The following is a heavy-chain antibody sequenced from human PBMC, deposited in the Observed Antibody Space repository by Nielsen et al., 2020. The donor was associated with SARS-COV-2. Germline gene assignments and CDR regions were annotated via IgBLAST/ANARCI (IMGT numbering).Heavy chain of an antibody. D-gene: IGHD6-13*01. CDR1: GFTFSSYW. J-gene: IGHJ4*02. CDR2: IKQDGSEK. CDR3: ARVEGSSWYFDY. Sequence: GESLKISCAASGFTFSSYWLSWVRQAPGKGLEWVANIKQDGSEKYYVDSVKGRFTISRDNAKNSLSLQVNSLRVEDTAVYYCARVEGSSWYFDYWGQGTLVTVSS. V-gene: IGHV3-7*03.